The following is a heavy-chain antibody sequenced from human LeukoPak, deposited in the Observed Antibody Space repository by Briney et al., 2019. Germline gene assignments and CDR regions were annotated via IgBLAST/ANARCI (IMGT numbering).Heavy chain of an antibody. CDR1: GFAFSGYG. CDR3: ARDRLIVGAKTYYYGMDV. V-gene: IGHV3-30*03. Sequence: PGGSLRLSCAASGFAFSGYGMHWVRQAAGKGLEWVAVISYDGSNKYYGDSVKGRFTISRDNSKTTLYLQMNSLRVEDTAVYYCARDRLIVGAKTYYYGMDVWGQGTTVTVSS. CDR2: ISYDGSNK. D-gene: IGHD1-26*01. J-gene: IGHJ6*02.